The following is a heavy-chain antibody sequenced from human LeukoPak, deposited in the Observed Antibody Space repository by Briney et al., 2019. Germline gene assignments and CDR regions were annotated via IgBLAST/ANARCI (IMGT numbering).Heavy chain of an antibody. V-gene: IGHV3-21*01. CDR3: ARGDRSAWFGELSDY. D-gene: IGHD3-10*01. CDR2: ISSSSTYI. Sequence: PGGSLRLSCAASGFTFSSYSMNWVRQAPGKGLEWVSSISSSSTYIYYADSVKGRFTISRDIAKNSLYLQMNSLRAEDTAVYYCARGDRSAWFGELSDYWGQGTLVTVSS. CDR1: GFTFSSYS. J-gene: IGHJ4*02.